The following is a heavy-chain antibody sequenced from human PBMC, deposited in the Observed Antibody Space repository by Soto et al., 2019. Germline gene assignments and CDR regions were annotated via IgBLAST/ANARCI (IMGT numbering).Heavy chain of an antibody. CDR3: TKDISPGGLDY. CDR2: IYWNSNRI. J-gene: IGHJ4*02. D-gene: IGHD3-10*01. Sequence: EVQLVESGGGLVQPGTSLRLSCAASGFTLDDYAMHWVRQAPGKGLERVSAIYWNSNRIDYADSVKGQITIFRDNARKPLYLQMSGLIAVNTALYYCTKDISPGGLDYWGQGILVIVSS. CDR1: GFTLDDYA. V-gene: IGHV3-9*01.